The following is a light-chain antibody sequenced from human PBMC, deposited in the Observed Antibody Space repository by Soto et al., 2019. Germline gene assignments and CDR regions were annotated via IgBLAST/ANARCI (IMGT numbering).Light chain of an antibody. CDR1: QSVFYSSNNKNQ. CDR3: QQYYSIPLT. Sequence: DIVMTQSPDSLVVSLGERATINCKSSQSVFYSSNNKNQLAWYQHKPGQPPKLLIYWASTRESGVPDRFSGGGSGTDFTLTISSLQAADVAVYYCQQYYSIPLTFGQGTKVDIK. V-gene: IGKV4-1*01. J-gene: IGKJ1*01. CDR2: WAS.